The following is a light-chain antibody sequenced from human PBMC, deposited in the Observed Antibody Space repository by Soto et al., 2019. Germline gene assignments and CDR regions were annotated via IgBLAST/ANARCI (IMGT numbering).Light chain of an antibody. V-gene: IGKV3-15*01. J-gene: IGKJ2*01. CDR3: QQYDNWPLFT. CDR2: GAS. CDR1: QSVSSN. Sequence: ELVMTQSPATLSVSPGERATLSCRASQSVSSNLAWYQQKPGQAPRLLIYGASTRATGIPARFSGSGSGTEFPLTIRSLQSEDFAVYYCQQYDNWPLFTFGQGAKLQIK.